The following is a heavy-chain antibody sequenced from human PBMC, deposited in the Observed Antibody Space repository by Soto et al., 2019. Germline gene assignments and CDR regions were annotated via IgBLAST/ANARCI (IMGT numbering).Heavy chain of an antibody. V-gene: IGHV1-69*13. D-gene: IGHD6-13*01. J-gene: IGHJ6*02. Sequence: WASVKVSCKASGGTFSSYAISWVRQAPGQGLEWMGGIIPIFGTADYAQKFQGRVTITADESTSTAYMELSSLRSEDTAVYYCARIRIAAAGDYYYGMDVWGQGTTVTVSS. CDR1: GGTFSSYA. CDR3: ARIRIAAAGDYYYGMDV. CDR2: IIPIFGTA.